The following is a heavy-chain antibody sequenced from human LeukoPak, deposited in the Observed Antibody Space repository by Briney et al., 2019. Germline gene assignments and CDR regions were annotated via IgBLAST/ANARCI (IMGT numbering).Heavy chain of an antibody. Sequence: SETLSLTCTVSGGSISSYYWSWIRQPPGKGLEWIGYIYYSGSTNYNPSLKSRVTISVDTSKNQFSLKLSSVTAADTAVYYCARVLGYSSSRVFDYWGQGTLVTVSS. J-gene: IGHJ4*02. D-gene: IGHD6-13*01. V-gene: IGHV4-59*01. CDR1: GGSISSYY. CDR3: ARVLGYSSSRVFDY. CDR2: IYYSGST.